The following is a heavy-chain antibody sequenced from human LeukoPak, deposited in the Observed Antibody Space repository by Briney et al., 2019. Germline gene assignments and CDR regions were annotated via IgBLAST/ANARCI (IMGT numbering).Heavy chain of an antibody. J-gene: IGHJ4*02. CDR1: GGSISSYY. Sequence: SETLSLTCTVSGGSISSYYWSWIRQPAGKGLEWIGRIYYSGSTYYNPSLKSRVTISVDTSKNQFSLKLSSVTAADTAVYYCARLAWELLDYFDYWGQGTLVTVSS. CDR3: ARLAWELLDYFDY. CDR2: IYYSGST. V-gene: IGHV4-59*05. D-gene: IGHD1-26*01.